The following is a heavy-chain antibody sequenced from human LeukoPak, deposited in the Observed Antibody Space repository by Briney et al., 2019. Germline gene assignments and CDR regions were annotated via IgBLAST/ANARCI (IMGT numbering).Heavy chain of an antibody. CDR1: GFTFSSYA. J-gene: IGHJ4*02. V-gene: IGHV3-23*01. Sequence: GGSLRLSCAASGFTFSSYAMSWVRQAPGKGLEWVSAISGSGGSSYYADSVKGRFTISRDNSKNTLYLQMNSLRAEDTAVYYCAKDLTRRYFDWLLTGYFDYWGQGTLVAASS. CDR2: ISGSGGSS. CDR3: AKDLTRRYFDWLLTGYFDY. D-gene: IGHD3-9*01.